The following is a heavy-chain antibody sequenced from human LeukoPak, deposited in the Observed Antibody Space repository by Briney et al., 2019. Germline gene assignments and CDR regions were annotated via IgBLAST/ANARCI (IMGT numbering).Heavy chain of an antibody. D-gene: IGHD5-24*01. CDR2: ISGSGGST. J-gene: IGHJ4*02. V-gene: IGHV3-23*01. CDR3: AKTRNQQEMATAYFDY. Sequence: PGGSPRLSCAASGFTFSSYAMSWVRQAPGKGLEWVSAISGSGGSTYYADSVKGRFTVSRDNSKNTLYLQMNNLRAEDTAVYFCAKTRNQQEMATAYFDYWGQGTLVTVSS. CDR1: GFTFSSYA.